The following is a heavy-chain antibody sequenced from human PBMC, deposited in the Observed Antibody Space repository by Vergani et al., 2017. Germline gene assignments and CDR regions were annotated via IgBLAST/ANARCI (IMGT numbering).Heavy chain of an antibody. Sequence: QLQLQESGSGLVKPSQTLSLTCAVSGGSISSGGHSWSWIRQPPGKGLEWIGYIYHSGSTYYNPSLKSRVTISVDRSKNQFSLKLSSVTAADTAVYYCARGNYYDSSGKFDYWGQGTLVTVSS. J-gene: IGHJ4*02. D-gene: IGHD3-22*01. CDR3: ARGNYYDSSGKFDY. V-gene: IGHV4-30-2*01. CDR2: IYHSGST. CDR1: GGSISSGGHS.